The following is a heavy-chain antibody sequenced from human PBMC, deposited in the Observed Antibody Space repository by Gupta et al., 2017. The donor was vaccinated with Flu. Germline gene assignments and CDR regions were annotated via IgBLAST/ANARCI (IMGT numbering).Heavy chain of an antibody. V-gene: IGHV3-30*04. Sequence: QVEMVQSGGGVVQPGRSLRLSCAASGFIFTRYAMHWVRQAPGKGLEWVAITSYDDTKKYYADSVKGRFTIGRDNSKNTVYLQMDSLKPEDTAVYYCARDEDNYGGDYGYYYYMDVWGQGSTVTVSS. J-gene: IGHJ6*03. CDR3: ARDEDNYGGDYGYYYYMDV. CDR1: GFIFTRYA. CDR2: TSYDDTKK. D-gene: IGHD4-23*01.